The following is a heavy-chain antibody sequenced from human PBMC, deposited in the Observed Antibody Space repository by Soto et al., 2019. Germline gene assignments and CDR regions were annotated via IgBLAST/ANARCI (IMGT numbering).Heavy chain of an antibody. CDR1: GATFSNYA. J-gene: IGHJ3*02. CDR2: IMPVFGTP. Sequence: QVQLVQSGAEVKRPGSAVRVSCKASGATFSNYAITWVRQVPGQGLEWMGGIMPVFGTPNYAQQFQGRVTITADTSTSTAYMDLRSLRSDDSAVYYCARTRSSGYYPNDAFDMWGQGTLVTVSS. CDR3: ARTRSSGYYPNDAFDM. V-gene: IGHV1-69*06. D-gene: IGHD6-19*01.